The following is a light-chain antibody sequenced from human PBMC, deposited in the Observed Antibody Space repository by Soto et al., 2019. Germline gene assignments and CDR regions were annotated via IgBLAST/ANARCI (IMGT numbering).Light chain of an antibody. CDR1: QGIGDR. CDR3: LHTFSFPRT. Sequence: DIQMTPSPSSVGASVGDRVTITCRARQGIGDRVAWYHQRPGKVPQRVVSFASALPSGVPSRFSASGSGAEFILTICPLQAEDFATYYCLHTFSFPRTFGQGTKADI. CDR2: FAS. J-gene: IGKJ1*01. V-gene: IGKV1D-12*01.